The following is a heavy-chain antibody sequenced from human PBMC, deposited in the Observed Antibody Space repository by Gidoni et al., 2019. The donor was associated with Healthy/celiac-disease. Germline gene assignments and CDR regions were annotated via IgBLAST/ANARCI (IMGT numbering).Heavy chain of an antibody. V-gene: IGHV4-34*01. Sequence: QVQLQQWGAGLLKPSETLSLTCAVYGGSFSGYYWSWIRQPPGKGLEWIGEINHSGSTNYNPSLKSRVTISVDTSKNQFSLKLSSVTAADTAVYYCARDRGVLGYMDVWGKGTTVTVSS. CDR2: INHSGST. CDR1: GGSFSGYY. D-gene: IGHD2-15*01. J-gene: IGHJ6*03. CDR3: ARDRGVLGYMDV.